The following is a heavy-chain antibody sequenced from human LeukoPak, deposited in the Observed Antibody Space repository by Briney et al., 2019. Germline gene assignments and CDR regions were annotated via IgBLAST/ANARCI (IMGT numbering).Heavy chain of an antibody. Sequence: SETLSLTCAVYGGSFSGYYWSWIRQPPGKGLEWIGEINHSGSTNYNPSLKSRVTISVDTSKNQFSLKLSFVTAADTAVYYCAREVGYYDSSGYHHFYYYMDVWGKGTTVTVSS. J-gene: IGHJ6*03. V-gene: IGHV4-34*01. D-gene: IGHD3-22*01. CDR3: AREVGYYDSSGYHHFYYYMDV. CDR2: INHSGST. CDR1: GGSFSGYY.